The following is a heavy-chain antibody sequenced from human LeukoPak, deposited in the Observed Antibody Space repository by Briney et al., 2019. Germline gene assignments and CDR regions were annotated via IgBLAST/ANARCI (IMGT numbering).Heavy chain of an antibody. Sequence: SETLSLTCTVSGASISSRFWSWVRQPPGKRPVYIGYMSYSGNTNYNPSLKSRVTISLDTSKNQFSLKLSSLTAADTAVYYCARFSSGSNWFDAWGQGTLVTVSS. CDR3: ARFSSGSNWFDA. CDR1: GASISSRF. J-gene: IGHJ5*02. CDR2: MSYSGNT. V-gene: IGHV4-59*11.